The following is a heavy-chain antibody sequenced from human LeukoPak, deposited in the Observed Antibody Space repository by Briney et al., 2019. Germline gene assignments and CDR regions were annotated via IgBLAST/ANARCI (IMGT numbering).Heavy chain of an antibody. CDR3: ARQKTFDYIDDY. CDR2: IYYSGST. D-gene: IGHD4-11*01. Sequence: SETLSLTCTVSGGSISSSSYYWGWIRQPPGKGLEWIGSIYYSGSTYYNPSLKSRVTISVDTSMNQFSLKLSSVTAADTAVYYCARQKTFDYIDDYWGQGTLVTVSS. J-gene: IGHJ4*02. CDR1: GGSISSSSYY. V-gene: IGHV4-39*01.